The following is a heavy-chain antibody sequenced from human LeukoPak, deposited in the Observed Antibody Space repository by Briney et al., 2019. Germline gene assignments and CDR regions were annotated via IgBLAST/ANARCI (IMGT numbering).Heavy chain of an antibody. V-gene: IGHV3-74*01. D-gene: IGHD4-23*01. CDR3: VRDLILVDTPGDDFDY. CDR2: INVDGSVK. J-gene: IGHJ4*02. CDR1: GFTFSNYW. Sequence: PGGSLRLSCAASGFTFSNYWMHWVRQVPGKGLVWVSRINVDGSVKSSADSVRGRFTISRDNAKNTVSLQMNSLRAEDTAVYYCVRDLILVDTPGDDFDYWGQGALVTVSS.